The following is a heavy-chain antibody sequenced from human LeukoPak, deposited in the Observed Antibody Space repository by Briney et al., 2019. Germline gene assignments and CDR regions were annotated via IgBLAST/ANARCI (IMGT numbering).Heavy chain of an antibody. D-gene: IGHD3-16*02. CDR2: IYHSGST. Sequence: SETLSLTCAVSGYSISSGYYWGWIRPPPGKGLEWIGSIYHSGSTYYNPSLKSRVTISVDTSKNQFSLKLSSVTAADTAVYYCARQDKSRYYDYVWGSYRPTGFGYWGQGTLVTVSS. V-gene: IGHV4-38-2*01. CDR1: GYSISSGYY. CDR3: ARQDKSRYYDYVWGSYRPTGFGY. J-gene: IGHJ4*02.